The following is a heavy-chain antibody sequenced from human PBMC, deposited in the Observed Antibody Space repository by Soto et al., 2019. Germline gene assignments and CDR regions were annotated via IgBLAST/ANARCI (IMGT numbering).Heavy chain of an antibody. V-gene: IGHV3-11*03. CDR3: ASWTVRGINY. D-gene: IGHD3-10*01. CDR2: ISTSTTYT. CDR1: GFTFSDYY. J-gene: IGHJ4*02. Sequence: ESGGGLVKPGGSLRLSCAASGFTFSDYYMSWIRQAPGKGLEWVSYISTSTTYTKYADSVKGRFTISRDNPKNSLYLQMNSLRAEDTAVYFCASWTVRGINYWGQGTLVTVSS.